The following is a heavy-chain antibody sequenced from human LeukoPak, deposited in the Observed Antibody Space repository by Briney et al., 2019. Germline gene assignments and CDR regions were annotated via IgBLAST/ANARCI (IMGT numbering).Heavy chain of an antibody. CDR3: ARSSGYMSY. V-gene: IGHV4-38-2*02. J-gene: IGHJ4*02. CDR2: IYHSGST. Sequence: PSETLSLTCTVSHYSISSNYYWGWIRQPPGKGLEWIGSIYHSGSTYYNPSLKSRVTISVDTSENQFSLKLTSVTAADTAVYYCARSSGYMSYWGQGTLVTVSS. CDR1: HYSISSNYY. D-gene: IGHD3-22*01.